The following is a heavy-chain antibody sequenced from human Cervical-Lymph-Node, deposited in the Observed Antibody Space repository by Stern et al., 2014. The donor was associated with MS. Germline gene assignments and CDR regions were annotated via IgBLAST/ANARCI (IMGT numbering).Heavy chain of an antibody. V-gene: IGHV3-33*01. CDR3: ASAYSSSHYYFDY. Sequence: VQLVESGGGVVQPGRALRLSCAASGFSFSRYAMHWVRQAPGKGLAWVALIWYDGINPSYAYSVPGRFTISRDNFKNTLYLQMNSLRAEDTAVYYCASAYSSSHYYFDYWGQGTLVTVSS. D-gene: IGHD6-13*01. J-gene: IGHJ4*02. CDR2: IWYDGINP. CDR1: GFSFSRYA.